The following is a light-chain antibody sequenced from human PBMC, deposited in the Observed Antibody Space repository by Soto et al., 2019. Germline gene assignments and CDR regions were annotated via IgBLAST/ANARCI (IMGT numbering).Light chain of an antibody. J-gene: IGLJ3*02. Sequence: QSVLTQPPSASGTAGQRVTISCSGSNSNIRGNTVNWYQQLPGTAPKLLIFSNNLRPSGVPDRFSGSKSGTSASLAISGRQAEDEADYYCTSWDDSLNGWVFGGGTKLTVL. V-gene: IGLV1-44*01. CDR2: SNN. CDR1: NSNIRGNT. CDR3: TSWDDSLNGWV.